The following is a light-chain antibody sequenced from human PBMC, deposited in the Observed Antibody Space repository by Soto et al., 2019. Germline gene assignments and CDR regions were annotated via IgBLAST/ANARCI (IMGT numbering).Light chain of an antibody. CDR3: QQSYTSPPAT. V-gene: IGKV1-39*01. CDR1: QIISSY. Sequence: DLQMTQSPSSLSASVGDRVTITCRASQIISSYLNWYQQKPGKDPKLLIYAASSLQSGVPSRFSGSGSGTDFTLTISSLQPEDFATYYCQQSYTSPPATFGQGTKVEIK. J-gene: IGKJ1*01. CDR2: AAS.